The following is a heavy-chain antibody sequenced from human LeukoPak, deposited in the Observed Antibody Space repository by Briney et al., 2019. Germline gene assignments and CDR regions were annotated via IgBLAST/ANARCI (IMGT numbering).Heavy chain of an antibody. V-gene: IGHV1-2*02. CDR2: INPNSGGT. D-gene: IGHD3-22*01. Sequence: GASVKVSCKASGYTFTGYYMHWVRQAPGQGLEWMGWINPNSGGTNYAQKFQGRVTMTRDTSISTAYMELSRLRSDDTAVYYCARHYYDSSGYYKVLDYWGQGTLVTVSS. CDR1: GYTFTGYY. CDR3: ARHYYDSSGYYKVLDY. J-gene: IGHJ4*02.